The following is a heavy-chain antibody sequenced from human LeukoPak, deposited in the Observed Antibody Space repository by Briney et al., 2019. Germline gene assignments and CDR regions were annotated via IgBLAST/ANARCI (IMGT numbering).Heavy chain of an antibody. Sequence: SETLSLTCTVSGGSISSSGYYWGWIRQPPGKGLEWIGSIYYSGSTYYNPSLKSRVTISVDTSKNQFSLKLSSVTAADTAVYYCARHSPGAVAGTDYYYYYMDVWGKGTTVTVSS. CDR1: GGSISSSGYY. V-gene: IGHV4-39*01. CDR2: IYYSGST. D-gene: IGHD6-19*01. CDR3: ARHSPGAVAGTDYYYYYMDV. J-gene: IGHJ6*03.